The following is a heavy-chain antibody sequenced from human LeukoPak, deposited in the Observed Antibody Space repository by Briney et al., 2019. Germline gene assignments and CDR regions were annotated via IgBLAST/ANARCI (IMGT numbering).Heavy chain of an antibody. Sequence: SETLSLTCTVSGGSISSYYWSWIRQPPGKGLEWIGYIYYSASTNYNPSLKSRVTISVDTSKNQFSLKLSSVTAADTAVYYCARGVVGYSYGCFDYWGQGTLVTVSS. J-gene: IGHJ4*02. CDR3: ARGVVGYSYGCFDY. CDR1: GGSISSYY. CDR2: IYYSAST. V-gene: IGHV4-59*01. D-gene: IGHD5-18*01.